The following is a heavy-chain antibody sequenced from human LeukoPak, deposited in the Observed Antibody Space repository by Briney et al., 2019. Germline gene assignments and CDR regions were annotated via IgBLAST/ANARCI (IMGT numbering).Heavy chain of an antibody. Sequence: PSETLSLTCTVSGGSISSSSYYWGWIRQPPGKGLEWIGSIYYSGSTYYNPSLKSRVTISVDTSKNQFSLKLSSVTAADTAVYYCASIYRRGRVGYSSSWSPRFDYWGQGTLVTVSS. CDR3: ASIYRRGRVGYSSSWSPRFDY. CDR2: IYYSGST. V-gene: IGHV4-39*07. CDR1: GGSISSSSYY. D-gene: IGHD6-13*01. J-gene: IGHJ4*02.